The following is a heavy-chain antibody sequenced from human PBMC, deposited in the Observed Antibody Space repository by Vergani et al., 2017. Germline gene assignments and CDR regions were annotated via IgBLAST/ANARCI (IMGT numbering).Heavy chain of an antibody. D-gene: IGHD3-9*01. J-gene: IGHJ4*02. CDR2: ISGSGGST. V-gene: IGHV3-23*01. Sequence: EVQLLESGGGLVQPGGSLRLSCAASGFTFSSYAMSWVRQAPGKGLEWVSAISGSGGSTYYADSVKGRFTISRDNSKNTLYLQMNSLRAEDTAVYYCAKDPLYYILTGYQEYYFDYWGQGTLVTVSS. CDR1: GFTFSSYA. CDR3: AKDPLYYILTGYQEYYFDY.